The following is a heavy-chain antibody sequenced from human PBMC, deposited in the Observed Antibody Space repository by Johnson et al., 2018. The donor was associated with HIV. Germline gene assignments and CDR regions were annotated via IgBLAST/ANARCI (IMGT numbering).Heavy chain of an antibody. D-gene: IGHD2-15*01. Sequence: QVQLVESGGGVVQPGRSLRLSCAASGFTFSSYGMHWVRQAPGKGLEWVAVIWYDGSNKYYADSVKGRFTISRDNSKNTLYLHMNSLRAEDTAVYYWSKEVGGSVGSCYYAFDIWCQGTMVTVSS. V-gene: IGHV3-33*06. CDR2: IWYDGSNK. CDR1: GFTFSSYG. CDR3: SKEVGGSVGSCYYAFDI. J-gene: IGHJ3*02.